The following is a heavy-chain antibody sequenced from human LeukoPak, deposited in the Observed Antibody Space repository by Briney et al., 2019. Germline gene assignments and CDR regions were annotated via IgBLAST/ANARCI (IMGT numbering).Heavy chain of an antibody. CDR2: VYSSGIA. V-gene: IGHV4-59*12. CDR3: ARGGYSSSSKVFDY. CDR1: GGSISSYY. D-gene: IGHD6-13*01. Sequence: SETLPLTCTVSGGSISSYYWSWIRQPPGKGLEWIGYVYSSGIASYNPSLKSRVTISVDTSTNQFSLKLSSVTAADTAVYYCARGGYSSSSKVFDYWGQGTLVTVSS. J-gene: IGHJ4*02.